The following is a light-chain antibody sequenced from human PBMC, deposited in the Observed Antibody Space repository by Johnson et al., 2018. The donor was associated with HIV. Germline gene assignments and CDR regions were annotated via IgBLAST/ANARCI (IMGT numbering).Light chain of an antibody. Sequence: QSALTQPPSVSAAPGQKVTISCSGSSSNIGNNYVSWYQQMPGTAPKLLIYDNNKRPSGIPYRFSGSKYGTSATLGITGLQTGDEADYYCGTWDSSLIAFYVFGTGTKVTVL. V-gene: IGLV1-51*01. CDR3: GTWDSSLIAFYV. J-gene: IGLJ1*01. CDR1: SSNIGNNY. CDR2: DNN.